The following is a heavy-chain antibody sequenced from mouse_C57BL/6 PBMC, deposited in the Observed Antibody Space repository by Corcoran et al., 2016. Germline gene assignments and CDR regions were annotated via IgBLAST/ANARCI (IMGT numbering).Heavy chain of an antibody. CDR1: GYTFTDYY. V-gene: IGHV1-26*01. CDR3: ARDRTTVVAPGPYYAMDY. J-gene: IGHJ4*01. Sequence: EVQLQQSGPELVKPGASVKISCKASGYTFTDYYMNWVKQSHGKSLEWIGDINPNNGGTSYNQKFKGKATLTVDKSSSTAYMELRSLTSEDSAVYYCARDRTTVVAPGPYYAMDYWGQGTSVTVSS. CDR2: INPNNGGT. D-gene: IGHD1-1*01.